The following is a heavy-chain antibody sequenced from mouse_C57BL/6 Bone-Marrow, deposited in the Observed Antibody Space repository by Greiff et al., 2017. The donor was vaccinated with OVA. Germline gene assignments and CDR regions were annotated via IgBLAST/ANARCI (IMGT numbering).Heavy chain of an antibody. CDR2: IDPNSGGT. Sequence: QVQLQQPGAELVKPGASVKLSCKASGYTFTSYWMHWVKQRPGRGLEWIGRIDPNSGGTKYNEQFTRKATLTVDKPSSTAYMQLSSLTAEDSAVYDCARARIYYGNGGFAYWGQGTLVTVSA. J-gene: IGHJ3*01. CDR3: ARARIYYGNGGFAY. CDR1: GYTFTSYW. D-gene: IGHD2-1*01. V-gene: IGHV1-72*01.